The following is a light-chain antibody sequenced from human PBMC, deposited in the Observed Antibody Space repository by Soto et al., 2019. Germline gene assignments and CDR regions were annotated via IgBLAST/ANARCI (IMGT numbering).Light chain of an antibody. CDR2: GAS. J-gene: IGKJ1*01. V-gene: IGKV3-20*01. Sequence: EIMLTQSPGTLSLSPGEGATLSCRASQSVIRSYLAWYQQKPGQAPRLLIYGASSRATGIPDRFSGSVSGTEFRLTTRRREPEDVAVYYCQQYPSSPGTFGQGTKVEIK. CDR3: QQYPSSPGT. CDR1: QSVIRSY.